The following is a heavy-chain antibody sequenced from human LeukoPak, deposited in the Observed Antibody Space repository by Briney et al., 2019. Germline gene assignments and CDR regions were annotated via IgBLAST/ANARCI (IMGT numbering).Heavy chain of an antibody. CDR2: IYSDGRT. D-gene: IGHD5-12*01. CDR3: AREVGGYIGERGYFDY. J-gene: IGHJ4*02. Sequence: GGSLRLSCAASGFSVIRSFMSWVRQAPGKGVEWVSVIYSDGRTYYADAVKGRFTISRDNSQNTLYLLMNSLRAEDTALDYCAREVGGYIGERGYFDYWGQGTLVAVSS. V-gene: IGHV3-66*01. CDR1: GFSVIRSF.